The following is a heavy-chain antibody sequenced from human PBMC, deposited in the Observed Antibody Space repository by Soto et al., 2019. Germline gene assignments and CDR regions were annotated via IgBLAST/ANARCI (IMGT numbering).Heavy chain of an antibody. J-gene: IGHJ6*02. CDR3: ARVADNWNYKEGMDV. D-gene: IGHD1-7*01. V-gene: IGHV4-4*02. CDR1: GGSTSSSNW. CDR2: IYHSGST. Sequence: PSETLSLTCAVSGGSTSSSNWWSWVRQPPGKGLEWIGEIYHSGSTNYNPSLKSRVTISIDKSKNQFSLKLSSVTAADTAVYYCARVADNWNYKEGMDVWGQGTTVTVSS.